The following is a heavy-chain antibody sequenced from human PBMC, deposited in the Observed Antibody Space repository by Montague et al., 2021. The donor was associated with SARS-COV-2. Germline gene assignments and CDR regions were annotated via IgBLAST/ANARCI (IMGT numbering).Heavy chain of an antibody. CDR1: GGSFSGYY. Sequence: SETLSLTCAVYGGSFSGYYWGWIRQPPGKGLEWIGEISHSGSTNYNPSPKSRVTISIDTSKNQFSLKLSSVTAADTAVYYCARFAYRLLVIASNYGMDVWGQGTTVTVSS. CDR3: ARFAYRLLVIASNYGMDV. J-gene: IGHJ6*02. D-gene: IGHD2-2*01. V-gene: IGHV4-34*01. CDR2: ISHSGST.